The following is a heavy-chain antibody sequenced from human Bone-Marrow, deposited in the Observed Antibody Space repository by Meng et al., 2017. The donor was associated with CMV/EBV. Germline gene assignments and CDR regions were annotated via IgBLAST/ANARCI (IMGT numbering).Heavy chain of an antibody. CDR1: GYTFTSYD. Sequence: ASVKVSCKASGYTFTSYDINWVRQATGQGLEWMGWMNPNSGNTGYAQKFQGRVTMTRNTSISTAYMELSSLRSEDTAVYYCAREGFGDCSSTSCFFYYYYYGMDVWGQGTTVTVSS. CDR2: MNPNSGNT. V-gene: IGHV1-8*01. J-gene: IGHJ6*02. CDR3: AREGFGDCSSTSCFFYYYYYGMDV. D-gene: IGHD2-2*01.